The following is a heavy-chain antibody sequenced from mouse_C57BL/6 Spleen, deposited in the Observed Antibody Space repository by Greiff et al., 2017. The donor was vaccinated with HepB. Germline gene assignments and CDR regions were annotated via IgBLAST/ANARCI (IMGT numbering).Heavy chain of an antibody. CDR1: GFTFSDYY. D-gene: IGHD3-3*01. CDR3: ARQAAGVYYFDY. V-gene: IGHV5-12*01. CDR2: ISNGGGST. Sequence: EVHLVESGGGLVQPGGSLKLSCAASGFTFSDYYMYWVRQTPEKRLEWVAYISNGGGSTYYPDTVKGRFTISRDNAKNTLYLQMSRLKSEDTAMYYCARQAAGVYYFDYWGQGTTLTVSS. J-gene: IGHJ2*01.